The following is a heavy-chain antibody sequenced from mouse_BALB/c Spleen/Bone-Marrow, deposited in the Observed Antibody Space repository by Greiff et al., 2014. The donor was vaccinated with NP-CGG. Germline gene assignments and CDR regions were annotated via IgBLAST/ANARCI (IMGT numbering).Heavy chain of an antibody. Sequence: QVQLKDSGAELVKPGAPVKLSCKASGYTFTSYWMNWMKQRPGRGLEWIGRIDPSDSETHYNQKFKDKATLTVDKSSSTAYIQLSSLTSEDSAVYYCARNWVYFDHWGQGTTLTVSS. CDR2: IDPSDSET. CDR1: GYTFTSYW. V-gene: IGHV1-69*02. D-gene: IGHD4-1*01. J-gene: IGHJ2*01. CDR3: ARNWVYFDH.